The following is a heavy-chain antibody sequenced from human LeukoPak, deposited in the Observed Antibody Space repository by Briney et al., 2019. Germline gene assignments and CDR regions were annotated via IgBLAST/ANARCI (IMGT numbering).Heavy chain of an antibody. D-gene: IGHD3-10*01. Sequence: GGSLSLSCAASGFTLNRYSMNWVRQAPGNGLEWVSSISSGSSYIYYADSVKGRFTISRDNAKNSLYLKMNSLRAEETAVYSCARPQTMVRFEYYSDDWGQGTLVTVSS. CDR1: GFTLNRYS. CDR3: ARPQTMVRFEYYSDD. V-gene: IGHV3-21*01. J-gene: IGHJ4*02. CDR2: ISSGSSYI.